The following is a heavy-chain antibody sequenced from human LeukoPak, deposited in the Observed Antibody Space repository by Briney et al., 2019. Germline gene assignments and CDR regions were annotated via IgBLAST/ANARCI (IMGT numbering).Heavy chain of an antibody. V-gene: IGHV3-7*03. CDR1: GFTFSSFW. D-gene: IGHD3-3*01. CDR3: TRVFGGYDVSDY. J-gene: IGHJ4*02. Sequence: PGGSLRLSCAASGFTFSSFWMSWVRQAPGKGLEWVANIKKDGSQKYYVDSVEGRFTISRDNAKNSLYLQMASLRVDDTAVYYCTRVFGGYDVSDYWGQGTLVTVSS. CDR2: IKKDGSQK.